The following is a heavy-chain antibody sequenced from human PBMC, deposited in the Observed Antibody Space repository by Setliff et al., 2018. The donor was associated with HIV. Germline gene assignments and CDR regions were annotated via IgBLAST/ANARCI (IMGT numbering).Heavy chain of an antibody. D-gene: IGHD1-1*01. Sequence: PGGSLRLSCAASGLTFSSHWMSWVRQAPGKGLEWVANIKQDESEEWYADSVKGRFTISRDNTKNSLYLQINSLSAEDTAVYYCAREAYRLPWMDNWGQGTLVTVSS. V-gene: IGHV3-7*03. CDR1: GLTFSSHW. CDR3: AREAYRLPWMDN. J-gene: IGHJ4*02. CDR2: IKQDESEE.